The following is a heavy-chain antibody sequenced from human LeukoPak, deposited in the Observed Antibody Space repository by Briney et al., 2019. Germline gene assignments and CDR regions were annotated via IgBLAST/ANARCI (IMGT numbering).Heavy chain of an antibody. CDR1: GGSISSYY. V-gene: IGHV4-59*01. CDR2: IYYSGST. Sequence: PSETLSLTCTVSGGSISSYYWSWIRQPPGKGLEWIGYIYYSGSTNYNPSLKSRVTISVDTSKNQFSLKLSSVTAADTAVYYCASFTMVRGSLDYWGQGTLVTVSS. J-gene: IGHJ4*02. D-gene: IGHD3-10*01. CDR3: ASFTMVRGSLDY.